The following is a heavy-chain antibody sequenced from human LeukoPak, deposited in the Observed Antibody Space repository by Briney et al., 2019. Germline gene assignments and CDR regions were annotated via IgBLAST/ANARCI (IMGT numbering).Heavy chain of an antibody. CDR1: GFTFSSYG. D-gene: IGHD6-19*01. Sequence: GGSLRLSCAASGFTFSSYGMHWVRQAPGKGLEWVAFIRYDGSNKYYADSVKGRFTISRDNSKNTLYLQMNSLRAEDTAVYYCAKDPPTYSSGWYYFDYWGQGTLVTVSS. CDR3: AKDPPTYSSGWYYFDY. J-gene: IGHJ4*02. CDR2: IRYDGSNK. V-gene: IGHV3-30*02.